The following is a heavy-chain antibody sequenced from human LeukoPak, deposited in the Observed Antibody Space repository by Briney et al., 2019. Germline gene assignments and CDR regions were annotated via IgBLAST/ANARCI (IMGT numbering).Heavy chain of an antibody. CDR2: ISSSSSYI. V-gene: IGHV3-21*01. Sequence: GGSLRLSCAASGFTFDEYAMHWVRQAPGKGLEWVSSISSSSSYIYYADSVKGRFTISRDNAKNSLYLQMNSLRAEDTAVYYCARSSGWGFDPWGQGTLVTVSS. D-gene: IGHD6-19*01. CDR3: ARSSGWGFDP. J-gene: IGHJ5*02. CDR1: GFTFDEYA.